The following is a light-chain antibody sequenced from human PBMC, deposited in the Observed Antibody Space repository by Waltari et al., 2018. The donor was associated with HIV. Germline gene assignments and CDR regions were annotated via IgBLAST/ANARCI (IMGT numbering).Light chain of an antibody. CDR2: GAS. CDR3: QQYENWPPIT. J-gene: IGKJ5*01. CDR1: QSVNYN. Sequence: IVMTQSPPTLSVSPGERVTLSCRASQSVNYNLAWYQQKPGQAPRLLIYGASGSAAGIPARFSGSGSGTEFTLTISSLQSEDFAVYYCQQYENWPPITFGQGTRLEIK. V-gene: IGKV3-15*01.